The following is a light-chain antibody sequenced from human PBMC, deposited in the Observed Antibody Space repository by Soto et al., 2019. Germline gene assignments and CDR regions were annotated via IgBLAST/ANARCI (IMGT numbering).Light chain of an antibody. Sequence: DIVMTQSPLSLPVTPGEPASISCRSSQSLLHSNGYNYLDWYLQKPGQSPQLLIYLGSNRASGVPDRFSGSGSGTDFTLQISRVEAEDVGVYYCIQALQTPFTFGPGTKVDI. CDR3: IQALQTPFT. J-gene: IGKJ3*01. V-gene: IGKV2-28*01. CDR2: LGS. CDR1: QSLLHSNGYNY.